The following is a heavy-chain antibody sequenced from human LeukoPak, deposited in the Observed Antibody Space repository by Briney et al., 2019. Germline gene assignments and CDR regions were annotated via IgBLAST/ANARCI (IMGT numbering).Heavy chain of an antibody. Sequence: PGGSLRLSCVVSGFNLNSFYMDWVRQAPEKGLVWVSGIRKDGTSTGYADSVQGRFSISRETDKNTVYLQMNSLRPDDTGVYFCARGNWGPEFWGQGTLVTVPS. CDR3: ARGNWGPEF. CDR1: GFNLNSFY. CDR2: IRKDGTST. D-gene: IGHD3-16*01. J-gene: IGHJ4*02. V-gene: IGHV3-74*01.